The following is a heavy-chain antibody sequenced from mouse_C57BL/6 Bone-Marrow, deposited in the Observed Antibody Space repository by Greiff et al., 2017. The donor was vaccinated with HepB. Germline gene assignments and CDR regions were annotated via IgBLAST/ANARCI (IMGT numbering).Heavy chain of an antibody. J-gene: IGHJ1*03. CDR3: ARKDYGSPWYFDV. D-gene: IGHD1-1*01. CDR2: IHPNSGST. Sequence: VHLVESGAELVKPGASVKLSCKASGYTFTSYWMHWVKQRPGQGLEWIGMIHPNSGSTNYNEKFKSKATLTVDKSSSTAYMQLSSLTSEDSAVYYCARKDYGSPWYFDVWGTGTTVTVSS. CDR1: GYTFTSYW. V-gene: IGHV1-64*01.